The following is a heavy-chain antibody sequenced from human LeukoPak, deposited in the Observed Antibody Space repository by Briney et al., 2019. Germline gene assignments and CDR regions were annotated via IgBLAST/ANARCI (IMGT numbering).Heavy chain of an antibody. CDR2: ISGRSSHT. J-gene: IGHJ4*02. CDR3: GRAFPPLRTSSAGDL. D-gene: IGHD3-16*01. CDR1: GFTFSDYD. Sequence: GGSLRLSCSASGFTFSDYDMNWIRQAPGNGLEWISAISGRSSHTYYGDAVKGRFSISRDNAKNLLYLQMNGLGAEDTAVYDCGRAFPPLRTSSAGDLWGQGTLVTVSS. V-gene: IGHV3-21*06.